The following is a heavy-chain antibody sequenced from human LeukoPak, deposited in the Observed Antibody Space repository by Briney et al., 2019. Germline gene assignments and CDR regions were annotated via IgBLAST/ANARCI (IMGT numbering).Heavy chain of an antibody. CDR2: INNSGST. V-gene: IGHV4-34*01. CDR3: ARGRAPGNGMDV. CDR1: GGSFSGYY. D-gene: IGHD6-13*01. Sequence: SETLSLTCAVYGGSFSGYYWSWIRQPPGKGLEWIGEINNSGSTNYNPSLKSRVTISVDTSKKQFSLKLRSVTAAATAVYDCARGRAPGNGMDVWGQGTTVTVSS. J-gene: IGHJ6*02.